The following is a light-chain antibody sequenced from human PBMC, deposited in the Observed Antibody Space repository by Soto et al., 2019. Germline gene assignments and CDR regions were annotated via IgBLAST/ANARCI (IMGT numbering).Light chain of an antibody. CDR1: ESLFGF. V-gene: IGKV3-15*01. CDR3: QSYNDWPFA. J-gene: IGKJ2*01. Sequence: EIVMTQSPATLSVSPGERVTLSCRASESLFGFLAWYQHKPGQAPRLLIYGVSTKATGVPARFSGSGSATDFTLTITSLQSDDSAVYYCQSYNDWPFAFGQGTELEI. CDR2: GVS.